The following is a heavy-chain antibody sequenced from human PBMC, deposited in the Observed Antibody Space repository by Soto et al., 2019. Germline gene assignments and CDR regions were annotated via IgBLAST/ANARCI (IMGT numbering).Heavy chain of an antibody. CDR1: GGSISSSSYY. D-gene: IGHD3-10*01. CDR2: IYYSGST. Sequence: PSETLSLTCTVSGGSISSSSYYWGWIRQPPGKGLEWIGSIYYSGSTYYNPSLKSRVTISVDTSKNQFSLKLSSVTAADTAVYYCARQITMVRGGNYDYWGQGTLVTVSS. J-gene: IGHJ4*02. V-gene: IGHV4-39*01. CDR3: ARQITMVRGGNYDY.